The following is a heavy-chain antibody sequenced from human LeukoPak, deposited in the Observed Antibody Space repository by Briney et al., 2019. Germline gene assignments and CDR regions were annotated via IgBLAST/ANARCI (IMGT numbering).Heavy chain of an antibody. J-gene: IGHJ4*02. Sequence: SETLSLTCTVSGDSISSSSYYWSWIRQPPGKGLEWIGEINHSGSTNYNPSLKSRVTISVDTSKNQFSLKLSSVTAADTAVYYCARLWFGDDFDYWGQGTLVTVSS. V-gene: IGHV4-39*07. CDR1: GDSISSSSYY. D-gene: IGHD3-10*01. CDR3: ARLWFGDDFDY. CDR2: INHSGST.